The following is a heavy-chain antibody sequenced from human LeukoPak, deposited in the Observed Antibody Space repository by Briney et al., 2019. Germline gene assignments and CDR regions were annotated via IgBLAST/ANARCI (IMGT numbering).Heavy chain of an antibody. CDR3: AIVVLTGAAY. V-gene: IGHV4-4*02. J-gene: IGHJ4*02. Sequence: SGTLSLTCAVSGGSIRSSNWWSWVRQPPGKGLEWIGEIYHSGNTNYNPSLKSQVTISADTSKNQFTLKLSSVTAADTAVYYCAIVVLTGAAYWGQGTLVTVSS. D-gene: IGHD7-27*01. CDR2: IYHSGNT. CDR1: GGSIRSSNW.